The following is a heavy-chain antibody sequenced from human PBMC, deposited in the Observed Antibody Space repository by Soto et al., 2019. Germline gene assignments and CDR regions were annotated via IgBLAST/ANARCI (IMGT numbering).Heavy chain of an antibody. CDR1: GFPFSNYA. Sequence: EVQMLESGGGWVQPGGSLRLSCAASGFPFSNYAMTWVRQAPGKGLEWVSGISGNTGHAYYADSVKDRFTISRDNSKNTLYLQMDSLRAEDTAVYYCAKVPSQYIWASYLLYYDYWGQGTLVTVSS. J-gene: IGHJ4*02. V-gene: IGHV3-23*01. CDR2: ISGNTGHA. CDR3: AKVPSQYIWASYLLYYDY. D-gene: IGHD3-16*02.